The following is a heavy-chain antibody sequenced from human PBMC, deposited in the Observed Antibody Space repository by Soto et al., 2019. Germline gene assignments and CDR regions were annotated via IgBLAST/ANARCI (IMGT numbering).Heavy chain of an antibody. V-gene: IGHV3-7*05. CDR2: IKQDGSEK. Sequence: GGSLRLSCAASGFTFSSYWMSWVRQAPGKGLEWVANIKQDGSEKYYVDSVKGRFTISRDNAKNSLYLQMNSLKAEDTAVYYCARVGPYRDGYNYEDYWGQGTLVTVSS. J-gene: IGHJ4*02. CDR3: ARVGPYRDGYNYEDY. D-gene: IGHD5-12*01. CDR1: GFTFSSYW.